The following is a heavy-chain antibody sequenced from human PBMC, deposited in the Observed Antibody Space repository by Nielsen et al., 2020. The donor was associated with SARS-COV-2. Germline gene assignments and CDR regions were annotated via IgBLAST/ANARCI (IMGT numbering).Heavy chain of an antibody. CDR2: ISAYNGNT. CDR3: ARAPLWFGESPYDY. Sequence: WARQAPGQGLEWMGWISAYNGNTNYAQKFRGRVTMTTDTATSTAYMELRSLRSDDTAVYYCARAPLWFGESPYDYWGQGTLVTVSS. J-gene: IGHJ4*02. V-gene: IGHV1-18*01. D-gene: IGHD3-10*01.